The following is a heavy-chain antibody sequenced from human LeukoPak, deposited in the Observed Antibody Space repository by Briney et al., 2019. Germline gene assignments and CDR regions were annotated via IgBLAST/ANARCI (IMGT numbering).Heavy chain of an antibody. CDR2: IWYDGSNK. V-gene: IGHV3-33*01. J-gene: IGHJ4*02. CDR1: GFTFSSYG. D-gene: IGHD5-18*01. CDR3: ARDKGYSYGHAFDY. Sequence: RTSLRLSCAASGFTFSSYGMHWVRQAPGKGLEWVTLIWYDGSNKYYAESVKGRFTISRDNSENTLYLQMNSLRAEDTAVYYCARDKGYSYGHAFDYWGQGTLVTVSS.